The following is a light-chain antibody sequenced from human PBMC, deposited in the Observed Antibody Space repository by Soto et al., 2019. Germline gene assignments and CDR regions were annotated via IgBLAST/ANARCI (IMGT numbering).Light chain of an antibody. Sequence: EIVLTQSPGTLSLSPGARDTLSWRASQSVTTKLAWYQQRPGQTPRLLIYGASNRATGIPDRFSGSGSGTDFTLTISRLEPEDFAVYYCQQYGSSGTFGQGTKVDIK. J-gene: IGKJ1*01. CDR1: QSVTTK. CDR2: GAS. V-gene: IGKV3-20*01. CDR3: QQYGSSGT.